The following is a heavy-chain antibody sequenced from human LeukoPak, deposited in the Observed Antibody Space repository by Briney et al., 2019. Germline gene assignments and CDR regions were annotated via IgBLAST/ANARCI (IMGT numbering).Heavy chain of an antibody. CDR3: AKGNPSSWCVYFDY. D-gene: IGHD6-13*01. CDR1: GFTFDDYA. J-gene: IGHJ4*02. V-gene: IGHV3-9*01. Sequence: PGRSLRLSCAASGFTFDDYAMHWVRQAPGKGLEWVSGISWNSGSIGYADSVKGRFTISRDNAKNSLYLQMNSLRAEDTALYYCAKGNPSSWCVYFDYWGQGTLVTVSS. CDR2: ISWNSGSI.